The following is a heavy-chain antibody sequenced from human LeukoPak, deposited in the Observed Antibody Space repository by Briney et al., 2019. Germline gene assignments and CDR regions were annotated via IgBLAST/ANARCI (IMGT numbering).Heavy chain of an antibody. Sequence: GGSLRLSCAVSRFAFSTYAMTWVRQAPGQGLEYVSTISSNGADTYYADSVKGRFTISRDNSKNTLYSQMTSLRVEDTAVYYCANYRKPQGLDYWGQGTLVTVSS. CDR3: ANYRKPQGLDY. D-gene: IGHD1-14*01. J-gene: IGHJ4*02. V-gene: IGHV3-23*01. CDR1: RFAFSTYA. CDR2: ISSNGADT.